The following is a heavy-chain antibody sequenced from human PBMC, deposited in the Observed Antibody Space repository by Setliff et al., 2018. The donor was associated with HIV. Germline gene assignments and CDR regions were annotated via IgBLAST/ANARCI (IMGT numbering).Heavy chain of an antibody. V-gene: IGHV4-39*01. J-gene: IGHJ4*02. CDR3: ARQYWGGGSSGLVYYFDN. CDR2: FYFGGRT. CDR1: GASISSSNFY. Sequence: SETLSLTCTVSGASISSSNFYWSWIRRSPGKGLEWIGSFYFGGRTHYNPSLKSRVTISVDTLRNQFSPDLSSVTAADTAVFFCARQYWGGGSSGLVYYFDNWGQGMSVTVSS. D-gene: IGHD6-19*01.